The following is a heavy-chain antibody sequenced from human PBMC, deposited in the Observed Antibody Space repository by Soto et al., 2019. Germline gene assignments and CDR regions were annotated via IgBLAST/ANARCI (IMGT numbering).Heavy chain of an antibody. Sequence: QVQLQESGPGLVKPSQTLSLTCPVSGGSISSGGYYWSWIRQHSGKGLEWIGYIYYSGSTYYHPSFKSRVTISVDTSKSQFSLKLSSVTAADTAVYYCARGIPQTLYSRGRYFDYWGQGTLVTVSS. V-gene: IGHV4-31*03. D-gene: IGHD6-13*01. CDR3: ARGIPQTLYSRGRYFDY. CDR1: GGSISSGGYY. J-gene: IGHJ4*02. CDR2: IYYSGST.